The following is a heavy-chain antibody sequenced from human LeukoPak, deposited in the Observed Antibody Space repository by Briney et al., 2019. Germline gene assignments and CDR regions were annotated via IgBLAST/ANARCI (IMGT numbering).Heavy chain of an antibody. CDR1: GFTFTDYY. J-gene: IGHJ5*02. Sequence: GGSLRLSCAASGFTFTDYYMSWIRQAPGKGLEWTSYIGDSGSPIYYADSVKGRFTISRDNAKNSLYLQMNNLRAEDTAMYYCARGAGPLFDPWGQGTLVTVSS. CDR2: IGDSGSPI. V-gene: IGHV3-11*01. CDR3: ARGAGPLFDP.